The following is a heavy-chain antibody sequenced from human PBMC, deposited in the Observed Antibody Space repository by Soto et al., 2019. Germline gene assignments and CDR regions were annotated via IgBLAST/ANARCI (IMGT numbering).Heavy chain of an antibody. D-gene: IGHD3-22*01. J-gene: IGHJ3*02. Sequence: QVQLVQSGAEVKKPGASVKVSCKASGYTFTSYDINWVRQAPGQGLEWMGWISGYNGNTYYAQKLRARVTMTTDTSTSTAYMELRSLRSDDTAVYYCARDAYYYDSSGQRDAFDIWGQGTMVTVSS. V-gene: IGHV1-18*01. CDR2: ISGYNGNT. CDR3: ARDAYYYDSSGQRDAFDI. CDR1: GYTFTSYD.